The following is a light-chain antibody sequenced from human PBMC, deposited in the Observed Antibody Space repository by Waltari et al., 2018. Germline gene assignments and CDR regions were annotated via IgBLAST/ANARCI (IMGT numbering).Light chain of an antibody. CDR3: QQYKSYKT. Sequence: DIQMTQSPSTLSASVGDTVIISCRASQSITTSLAWYQQKPGKAPDVLIYGASNLERGGPSRFSGSGSGTEFTLTISSLQPDDFATYYCQQYKSYKTFGQGTRVEIK. J-gene: IGKJ1*01. V-gene: IGKV1-5*03. CDR2: GAS. CDR1: QSITTS.